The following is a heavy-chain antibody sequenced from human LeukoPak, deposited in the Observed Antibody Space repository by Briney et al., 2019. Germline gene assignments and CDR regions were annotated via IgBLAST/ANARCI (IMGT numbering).Heavy chain of an antibody. D-gene: IGHD3-22*01. Sequence: GGSLRLSCTASGFTFSNYGMHWVRQAPGKGLEWVAVLSNDATNKYYADSVKGRFTISRDNSKNTLYLQMNSLRAEDTAVYYCARDPPGGYDSSGYYYSPPSMDVWGKGTTVTVSS. CDR2: LSNDATNK. V-gene: IGHV3-30*03. J-gene: IGHJ6*04. CDR1: GFTFSNYG. CDR3: ARDPPGGYDSSGYYYSPPSMDV.